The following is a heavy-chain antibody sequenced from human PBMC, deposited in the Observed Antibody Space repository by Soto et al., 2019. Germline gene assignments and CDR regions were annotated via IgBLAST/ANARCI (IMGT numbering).Heavy chain of an antibody. J-gene: IGHJ4*02. Sequence: KSSGKIGGLALTALSIHWVRQAPGKGRGWMGCFDPEGGEAMYAQKWHGRVTVTEDTVTGTAYMELRGLKYDDTAVYYCATPKPLRGAMRANISFDFWGQGTPVTVSS. CDR1: GLALTALS. CDR2: FDPEGGEA. D-gene: IGHD3-10*01. CDR3: ATPKPLRGAMRANISFDF. V-gene: IGHV1-24*01.